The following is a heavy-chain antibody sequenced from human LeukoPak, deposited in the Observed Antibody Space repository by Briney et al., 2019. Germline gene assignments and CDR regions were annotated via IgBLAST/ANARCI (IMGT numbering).Heavy chain of an antibody. CDR2: IFPGDSET. V-gene: IGHV5-51*01. CDR3: ARRYDSSGYYPLDYFDH. J-gene: IGHJ4*02. Sequence: GESPKISCTGSGYRFNNYGIVWVRQTPGEGLQWMGIIFPGDSETRYSPSFEGQVTFSADKSNTTAYLHWSSLKASDTAMYYCARRYDSSGYYPLDYFDHWGQGSLVTVSS. CDR1: GYRFNNYG. D-gene: IGHD3-22*01.